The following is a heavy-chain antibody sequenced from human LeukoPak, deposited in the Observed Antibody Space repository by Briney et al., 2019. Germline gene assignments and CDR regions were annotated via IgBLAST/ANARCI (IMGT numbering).Heavy chain of an antibody. CDR2: INPSGGST. D-gene: IGHD2-15*01. J-gene: IGHJ3*02. CDR1: GGTFSSYA. CDR3: ARDGGYCSGGSCNRGAFDI. Sequence: EASVKVSCKASGGTFSSYAISWVRQAPGQGLEWMGIINPSGGSTSYAQKFQGRVTMTRDMSTKTVYMELSSLRSEDTAVYYCARDGGYCSGGSCNRGAFDIWGQGTMVTVSS. V-gene: IGHV1-46*01.